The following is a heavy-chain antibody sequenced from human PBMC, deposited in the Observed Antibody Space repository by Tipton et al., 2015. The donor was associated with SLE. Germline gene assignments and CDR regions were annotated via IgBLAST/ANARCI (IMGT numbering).Heavy chain of an antibody. CDR1: GDSMSSDAYK. V-gene: IGHV4-39*01. CDR3: ARRWLQSYFDY. CDR2: VDYYGST. Sequence: TLSLTCTVSGDSMSSDAYKWGWIRQPPGKGLEWLGTVDYYGSTSYNASLMSRLTISVDTSKNQFFLKLTSVVAADTAVYYCARRWLQSYFDYWGQGTLVTVSS. D-gene: IGHD5-24*01. J-gene: IGHJ4*02.